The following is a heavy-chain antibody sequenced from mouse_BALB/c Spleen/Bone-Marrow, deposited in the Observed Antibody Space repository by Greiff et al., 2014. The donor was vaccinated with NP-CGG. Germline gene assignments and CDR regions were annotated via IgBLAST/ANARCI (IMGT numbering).Heavy chain of an antibody. J-gene: IGHJ3*01. V-gene: IGHV1-7*01. CDR3: ARYHYGYDGFAY. CDR2: INPSTGYT. D-gene: IGHD2-2*01. CDR1: GYPFTSYW. Sequence: SGAELAKPGASGKMSCKAPGYPFTSYWMHWVKQRPGRGLEWIGYINPSTGYTEYNQKFKDKATLTADKSSSTAYMQLSSLTSEDSAVYYCARYHYGYDGFAYWGQGTLVTVSA.